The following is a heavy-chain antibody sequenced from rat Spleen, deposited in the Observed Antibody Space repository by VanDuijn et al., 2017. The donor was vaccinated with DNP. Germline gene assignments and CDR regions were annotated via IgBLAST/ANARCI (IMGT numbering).Heavy chain of an antibody. CDR1: GFTFSNYD. J-gene: IGHJ4*01. D-gene: IGHD4-1*01. Sequence: EVQLVESGGGLVQPGRSLKLSCAASGFTFSNYDMAWVRQAPTKGLEWVASISTSGGSTYYQDSVKGRFPVSRDNAKSTLYLQMDSLRSEDTANYYCARHLGYGPRGAMDAWGQGTSVTVSS. V-gene: IGHV5-25*01. CDR3: ARHLGYGPRGAMDA. CDR2: ISTSGGST.